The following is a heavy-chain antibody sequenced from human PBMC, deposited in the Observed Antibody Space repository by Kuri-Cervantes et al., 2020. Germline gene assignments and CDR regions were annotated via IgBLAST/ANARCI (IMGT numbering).Heavy chain of an antibody. CDR2: INPNSGGT. D-gene: IGHD3-10*01. Sequence: ASVKVSCKASGYTFTGYYMHWVRQAPGQGLEWMGWINPNSGGTSYAQKFQGRVTMTRDTSISTAYMELSRLRSDDPAVYYCARESTMVRGVIIKVLGWFDPWGQGTLVTVSS. CDR3: ARESTMVRGVIIKVLGWFDP. CDR1: GYTFTGYY. J-gene: IGHJ5*02. V-gene: IGHV1-2*02.